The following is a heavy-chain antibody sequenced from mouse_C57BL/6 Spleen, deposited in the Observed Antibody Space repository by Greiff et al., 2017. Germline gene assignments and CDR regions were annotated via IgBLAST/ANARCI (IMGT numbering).Heavy chain of an antibody. Sequence: EVKVEESGGGLVQPGGSMKLYCVASGFTFSNYWMNWVRQSPEQGLEWVAQIRLKSDNYSTHYAGSVKGRFTISRYESKSSVYLQMNNVRAEDTGIYYCKEGPYFDYWGQGTTLTVSS. V-gene: IGHV6-3*01. D-gene: IGHD3-3*01. J-gene: IGHJ2*01. CDR1: GFTFSNYW. CDR3: KEGPYFDY. CDR2: IRLKSDNYST.